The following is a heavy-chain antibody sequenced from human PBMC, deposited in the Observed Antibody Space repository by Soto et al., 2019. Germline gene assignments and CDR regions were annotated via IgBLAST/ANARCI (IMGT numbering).Heavy chain of an antibody. CDR1: EFTFSTYP. Sequence: GGSLRLSCAASEFTFSTYPMHWVRQAPGKGLEWVAVISYDETNKYYADSVKGRFTISRDNSKNTLYLQMNNLRADDTAVYYCARGASDFWGAYPEIHFFDYWGHGTLVTVSS. J-gene: IGHJ4*01. CDR2: ISYDETNK. D-gene: IGHD3-3*01. V-gene: IGHV3-30-3*01. CDR3: ARGASDFWGAYPEIHFFDY.